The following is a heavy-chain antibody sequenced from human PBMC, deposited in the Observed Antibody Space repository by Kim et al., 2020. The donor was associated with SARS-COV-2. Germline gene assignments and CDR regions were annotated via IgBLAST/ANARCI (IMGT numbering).Heavy chain of an antibody. V-gene: IGHV4-39*02. J-gene: IGHJ4*02. CDR2: SS. D-gene: IGHD3-10*01. Sequence: SSYYTPSLKSRATISEDTSKNHFSLKLTSVTAAETAVYYCATPIAGSSLDYWGQGILVTVSP. CDR3: ATPIAGSSLDY.